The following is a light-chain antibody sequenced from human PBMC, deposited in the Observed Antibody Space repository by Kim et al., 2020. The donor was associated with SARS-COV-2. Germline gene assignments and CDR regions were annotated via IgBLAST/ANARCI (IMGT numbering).Light chain of an antibody. J-gene: IGKJ2*01. V-gene: IGKV1-39*01. CDR1: QTISFS. Sequence: RVTITRRASQTISFSLNWYQQRPGQAPNLLIYDASTLHSGVPTRFTGSGSGTDFSLTISSLQIEDFTTYYCQQNFNTPYTFGQGTKLEIK. CDR2: DAS. CDR3: QQNFNTPYT.